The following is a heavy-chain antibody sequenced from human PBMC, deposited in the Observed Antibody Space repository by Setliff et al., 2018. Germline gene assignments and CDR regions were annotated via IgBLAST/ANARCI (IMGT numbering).Heavy chain of an antibody. CDR1: GFTVRSYY. Sequence: GESLRLSCAASGFTVRSYYMTWVRQAPGKGLEWVSVIYTGGSTYYADSVKGGFTISRDDSNNTLYLQMTSLRAEDTAVYYCAGCGYGQYYAMDVWGQGTTVTVSS. CDR2: IYTGGST. V-gene: IGHV3-66*01. J-gene: IGHJ6*02. CDR3: AGCGYGQYYAMDV. D-gene: IGHD5-12*01.